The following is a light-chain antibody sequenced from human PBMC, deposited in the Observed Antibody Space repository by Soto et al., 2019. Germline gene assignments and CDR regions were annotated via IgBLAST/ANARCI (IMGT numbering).Light chain of an antibody. CDR2: DDS. CDR3: QGWESSSDHVV. CDR1: NIGSKS. J-gene: IGLJ2*01. V-gene: IGLV3-21*02. Sequence: SYELTQPPSVSVAPGQTARITCGGNNIGSKSVHWDQQKPGQAPVLVVYDDSDRPSGIPERFSGSNAGNTATLTISRVEAGEEADYYGQGWESSSDHVVFGGGTQLTVL.